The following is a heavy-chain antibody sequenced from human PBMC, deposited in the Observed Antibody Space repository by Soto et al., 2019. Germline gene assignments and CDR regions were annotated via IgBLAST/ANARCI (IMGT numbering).Heavy chain of an antibody. Sequence: QLQLQESGPGLVKPSETLSLTCTVSGGSISSSSYYWGWIRQPPGKGLEWIGSIYYSGSTYYNPSLKSRVTISVDTSKNQFSLKLSSVTAADTAVYYCASPPSSWSRATTYGMDVWGQGTTVTVSS. CDR3: ASPPSSWSRATTYGMDV. D-gene: IGHD6-13*01. J-gene: IGHJ6*02. V-gene: IGHV4-39*01. CDR1: GGSISSSSYY. CDR2: IYYSGST.